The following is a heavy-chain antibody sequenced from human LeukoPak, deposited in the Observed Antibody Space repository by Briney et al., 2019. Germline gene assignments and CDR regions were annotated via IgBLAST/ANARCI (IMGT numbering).Heavy chain of an antibody. CDR3: ATHRVHTAMVIMAF. Sequence: ASVKVSCEVSGYSFSGYFVHWVREAPGQGLEWMGRLNPSRGVTNYAQKFQGRVTLTRDTSINTAYMELSSLTFDDTAVYYCATHRVHTAMVIMAFWGQGTPVTVSS. CDR1: GYSFSGYF. CDR2: LNPSRGVT. D-gene: IGHD5-18*01. J-gene: IGHJ4*02. V-gene: IGHV1-2*06.